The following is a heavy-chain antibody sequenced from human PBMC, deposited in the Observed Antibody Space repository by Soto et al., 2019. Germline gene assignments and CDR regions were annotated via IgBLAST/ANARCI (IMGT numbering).Heavy chain of an antibody. CDR3: ARGGPGLEPNY. Sequence: QVQLQESGPGLVKPSETLSLTCTASGGSVSSGSYYWSWIRQPPGKGLEWIGYIYYSGSTNYNPSLKSRVTISVDTSKNQFSLKLSSVTAADTAVYYCARGGPGLEPNYWGQGTLVTVSS. V-gene: IGHV4-61*01. J-gene: IGHJ4*02. CDR2: IYYSGST. D-gene: IGHD1-1*01. CDR1: GGSVSSGSYY.